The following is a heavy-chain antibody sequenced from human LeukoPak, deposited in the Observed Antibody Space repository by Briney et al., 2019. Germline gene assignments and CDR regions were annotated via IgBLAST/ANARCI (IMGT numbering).Heavy chain of an antibody. CDR1: GGSISSYY. J-gene: IGHJ4*02. Sequence: PSETLSLTCTISGGSISSYYWSWIRQPPGKGLEWIGYIYYSGSTNYNPSLKSRVTISVDTSKNQFSLKLSSVTAADTAVYYCARDSGRDGYNGFDYWGQGTLVTVSS. CDR2: IYYSGST. CDR3: ARDSGRDGYNGFDY. D-gene: IGHD5-24*01. V-gene: IGHV4-59*01.